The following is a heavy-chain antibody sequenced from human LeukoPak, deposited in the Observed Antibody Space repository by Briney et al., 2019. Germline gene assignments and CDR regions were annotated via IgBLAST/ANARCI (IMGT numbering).Heavy chain of an antibody. D-gene: IGHD3-10*01. V-gene: IGHV3-48*03. CDR3: SRAPMIREGGDP. CDR2: IASDGTI. Sequence: GGSLRLSCVASGFILSTSEVNWVRQAPGRGLEWVSFIASDGTIYYADSVKGRFTLSRDDAKNSLYLQMQSLRAEDTAVYYCSRAPMIREGGDPWGQGTLVIVSS. CDR1: GFILSTSE. J-gene: IGHJ5*02.